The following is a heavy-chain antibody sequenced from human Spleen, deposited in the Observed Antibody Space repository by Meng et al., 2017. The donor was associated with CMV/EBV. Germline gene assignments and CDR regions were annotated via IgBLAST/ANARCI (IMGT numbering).Heavy chain of an antibody. Sequence: VSSSSAAWNWIRQSPSRGLEWLGRTYYRSKWYNDYAVSVKSRITINPDTSKNQFSLQLNSVTPEDTAVYYCARVPAIVGTTVWYIDLWGRGTLVTVSS. CDR2: TYYRSKWYN. V-gene: IGHV6-1*01. CDR1: VSSSSAA. CDR3: ARVPAIVGTTVWYIDL. J-gene: IGHJ2*01. D-gene: IGHD1-26*01.